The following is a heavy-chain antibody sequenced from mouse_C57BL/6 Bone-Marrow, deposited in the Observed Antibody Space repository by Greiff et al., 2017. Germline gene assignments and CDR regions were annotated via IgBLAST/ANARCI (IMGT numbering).Heavy chain of an antibody. D-gene: IGHD2-5*01. CDR3: ARRHSNCPYAMDY. J-gene: IGHJ4*01. CDR1: GFTFSDYG. CDR2: ISSGSSTI. Sequence: EVKLVESGGGLVKPGGSLKLSCAASGFTFSDYGMHWVRQAPEKGLEWVAYISSGSSTIYYADTVKGRFTISRDNAKNTLFLQMTSLRSEDTAMYYCARRHSNCPYAMDYWGQGTSVTVSS. V-gene: IGHV5-17*01.